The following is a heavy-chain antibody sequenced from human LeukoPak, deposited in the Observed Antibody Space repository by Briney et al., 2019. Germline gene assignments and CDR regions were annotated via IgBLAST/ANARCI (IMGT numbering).Heavy chain of an antibody. Sequence: SETLSLTCTVSGGSISSSSYYWGWIRQPPGKGLEWIGSIYYSGSTYYNPSLKSRVTISVDTSKNQFSLKLSSVTAADTAVYYCARAALTYIADYWGQGTLVTVSS. CDR1: GGSISSSSYY. V-gene: IGHV4-39*07. J-gene: IGHJ4*02. D-gene: IGHD2-15*01. CDR2: IYYSGST. CDR3: ARAALTYIADY.